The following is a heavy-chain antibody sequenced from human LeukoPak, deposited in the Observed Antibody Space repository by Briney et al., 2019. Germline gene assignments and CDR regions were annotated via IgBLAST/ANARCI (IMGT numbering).Heavy chain of an antibody. V-gene: IGHV1-18*01. CDR2: ISAYNGNT. CDR3: ARDFSTAVAGAPNFDY. Sequence: RGASVKVSCKASGYTFTSYGISWVRQAPGQGLEWMGWISAYNGNTNYAQKLQGRVTMTTDTSTSTAYMELRSLRSDDTAVYYCARDFSTAVAGAPNFDYWGQGTLVTVSS. CDR1: GYTFTSYG. D-gene: IGHD6-19*01. J-gene: IGHJ4*02.